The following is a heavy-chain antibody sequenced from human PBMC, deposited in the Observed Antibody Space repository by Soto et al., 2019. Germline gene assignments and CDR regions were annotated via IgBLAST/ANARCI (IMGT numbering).Heavy chain of an antibody. D-gene: IGHD3-22*01. V-gene: IGHV3-15*01. CDR2: IKSKTDGGTT. CDR1: GFTFSNAW. J-gene: IGHJ3*02. CDR3: TTPGSMIVVVDAFDI. Sequence: GGSLRLSCAASGFTFSNAWMSWVRQAPGKGLEWVGRIKSKTDGGTTDYAAPVKGRFTISRDDSKNTLYLQMNSLKTEDTAVYYCTTPGSMIVVVDAFDIWGPGTLVTVSS.